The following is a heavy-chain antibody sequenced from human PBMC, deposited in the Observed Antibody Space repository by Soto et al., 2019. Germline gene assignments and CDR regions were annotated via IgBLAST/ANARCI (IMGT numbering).Heavy chain of an antibody. Sequence: PGGSLRLSCAASGFTFDDYAMHWVRQAPGKGLEWVSGISWNSGSIGYADSVKGRFTISRDNAKNSLYLQMNSLRAEDTALYYCAKDRATVYYYYMDVWGKGTTVTVSS. V-gene: IGHV3-9*01. CDR2: ISWNSGSI. J-gene: IGHJ6*03. CDR1: GFTFDDYA. D-gene: IGHD2-21*02. CDR3: AKDRATVYYYYMDV.